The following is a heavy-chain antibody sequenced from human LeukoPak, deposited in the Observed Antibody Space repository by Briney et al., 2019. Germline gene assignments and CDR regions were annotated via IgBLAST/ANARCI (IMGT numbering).Heavy chain of an antibody. Sequence: GGSLRLSCAASGFTFSSYGMHWVRQAPGKGLEWVSAISGSGGSTYYADSVKGRFTISRDNSKNTLYLQMNSLGAEDTAVYYCAKWDTYYDSSGYYFYWGQGTLVTVSS. CDR3: AKWDTYYDSSGYYFY. J-gene: IGHJ4*02. V-gene: IGHV3-23*01. CDR1: GFTFSSYG. CDR2: ISGSGGST. D-gene: IGHD3-22*01.